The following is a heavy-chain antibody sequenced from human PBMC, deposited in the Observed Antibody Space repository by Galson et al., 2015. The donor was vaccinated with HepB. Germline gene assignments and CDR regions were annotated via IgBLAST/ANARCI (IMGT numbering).Heavy chain of an antibody. J-gene: IGHJ3*02. Sequence: SLRLSCAASGFTFSSYGMHWVRQAPGKGLEWVAFIRYDGSNKYYADSVKGRFTISRDNSKNTLYLQMNSLRAEDTAVYYCAKCGIYDSSGYYSAFDIWGQVTMVTVSS. CDR2: IRYDGSNK. CDR3: AKCGIYDSSGYYSAFDI. V-gene: IGHV3-30*02. CDR1: GFTFSSYG. D-gene: IGHD3-22*01.